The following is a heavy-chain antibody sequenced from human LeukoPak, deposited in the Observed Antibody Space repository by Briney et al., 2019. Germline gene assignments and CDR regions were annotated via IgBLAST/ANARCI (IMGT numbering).Heavy chain of an antibody. Sequence: SETLSLTCAVYGGSFSGYYWSWIRQPPGKGLEWIGEINHSGSTNFNPSLKSRVTISVDTSKNQFSLKLSSVTAADTAVYYCARGGVAVAGVPYYYYGMDVWGQGTTVTVSS. CDR1: GGSFSGYY. V-gene: IGHV4-34*01. CDR3: ARGGVAVAGVPYYYYGMDV. J-gene: IGHJ6*02. CDR2: INHSGST. D-gene: IGHD6-19*01.